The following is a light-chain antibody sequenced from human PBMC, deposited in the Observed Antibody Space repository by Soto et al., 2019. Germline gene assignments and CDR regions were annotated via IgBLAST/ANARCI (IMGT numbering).Light chain of an antibody. CDR1: QSVSSY. Sequence: EIVLTQSPATLSLSPGERATLSCRASQSVSSYLTWYQQKPGQAPRLLIYDVSNRATGIPARFSGSGSGTDFTLTISSLEPEDFAIYYCQQRRNWPLTFGGGTKVEIK. J-gene: IGKJ4*01. CDR3: QQRRNWPLT. CDR2: DVS. V-gene: IGKV3-11*01.